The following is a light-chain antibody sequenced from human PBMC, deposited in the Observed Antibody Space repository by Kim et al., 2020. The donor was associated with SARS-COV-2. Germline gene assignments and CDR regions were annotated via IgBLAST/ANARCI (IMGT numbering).Light chain of an antibody. V-gene: IGKV4-1*01. CDR3: HQYYSSPQT. CDR2: WAS. CDR1: QNLLYSSNKKNY. J-gene: IGKJ1*01. Sequence: ATINCKSSQNLLYSSNKKNYLSWYQQKPGQPPKLLIYWASTRESGVPDRFSGSGSGTDFALTISSLLAEDVAVYFCHQYYSSPQTFGQGTKVDIK.